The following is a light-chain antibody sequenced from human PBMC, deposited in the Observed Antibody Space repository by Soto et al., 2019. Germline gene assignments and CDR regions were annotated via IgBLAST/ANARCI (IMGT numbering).Light chain of an antibody. J-gene: IGKJ1*01. Sequence: EIVLRQSPATLSVSPGERATLXXRASQSVSSSYLAWYQQKPGQAPRLXXYGSSSRATGIPDRFSGSGSGTDFTLTISRLEPEDFAVYYCQQYGSSPTWTFGPGTKVEIK. V-gene: IGKV3-20*01. CDR3: QQYGSSPTWT. CDR1: QSVSSSY. CDR2: GSS.